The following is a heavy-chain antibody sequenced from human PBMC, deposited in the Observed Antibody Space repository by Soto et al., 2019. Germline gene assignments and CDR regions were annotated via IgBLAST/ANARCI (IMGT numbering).Heavy chain of an antibody. D-gene: IGHD2-15*01. Sequence: ASVKVSCKASGYTFTSYDINWVRQATGQGLEWMGWMNPNSGNTGYAQKFQGRVTMTRNTSISTAYMELSSLRSEDTAVYYCARNDRDCSGGSCYSIDAFDIWGQGTMVTVSS. J-gene: IGHJ3*02. CDR2: MNPNSGNT. V-gene: IGHV1-8*01. CDR3: ARNDRDCSGGSCYSIDAFDI. CDR1: GYTFTSYD.